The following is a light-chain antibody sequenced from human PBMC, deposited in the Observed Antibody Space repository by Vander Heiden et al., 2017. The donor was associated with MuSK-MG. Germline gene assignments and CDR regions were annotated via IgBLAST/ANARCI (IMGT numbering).Light chain of an antibody. J-gene: IGKJ2*01. Sequence: DIQMTQSPSSLSASVGDRVTITCRSSQSISSYLNWYQQKPGKAPKLLIYAASSLQSRVPSRFSGSGFGKDFTLTISRRQPEDFAAYYCQQNDSSPPYTFGQGTKVEIK. V-gene: IGKV1-39*01. CDR3: QQNDSSPPYT. CDR2: AAS. CDR1: QSISSY.